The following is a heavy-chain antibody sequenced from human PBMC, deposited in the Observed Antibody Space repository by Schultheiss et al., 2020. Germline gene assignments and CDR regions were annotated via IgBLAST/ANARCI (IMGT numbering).Heavy chain of an antibody. CDR3: ARDRGFSWFDP. D-gene: IGHD3-10*01. Sequence: SETLSLTCTVSGDSVSSRNYYWTWIRQPPGKGLEWVGYIYYSGSTNYNPSLKSRVTISVDTSKNQFSLKLSSVTAADTAVYYCARDRGFSWFDPWGQGTLVTVSS. CDR2: IYYSGST. J-gene: IGHJ5*02. V-gene: IGHV4-61*01. CDR1: GDSVSSRNYY.